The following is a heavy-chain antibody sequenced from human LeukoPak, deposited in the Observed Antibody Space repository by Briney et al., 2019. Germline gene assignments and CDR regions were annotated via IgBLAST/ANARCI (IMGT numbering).Heavy chain of an antibody. J-gene: IGHJ2*01. CDR1: GFTFTSSA. D-gene: IGHD2/OR15-2a*01. CDR2: IVVGSGNT. Sequence: SVKVSCKASGFTFTSSAMQWVRQARRQRLEWIGWIVVGSGNTNYAQKFQERVTITRDMSTSTAYMELSSLRSEDTAVYYCAADSLGRNWYFDLWGRGTLVTVSS. CDR3: AADSLGRNWYFDL. V-gene: IGHV1-58*02.